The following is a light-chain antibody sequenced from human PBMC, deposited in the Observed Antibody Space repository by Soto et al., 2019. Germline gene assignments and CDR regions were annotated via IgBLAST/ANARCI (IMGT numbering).Light chain of an antibody. V-gene: IGKV1-39*01. CDR1: QTISGY. Sequence: DIQMTQSPSSLSGSVGDRVTITCRASQTISGYLNWYQQKPGKAPKLLIYAASSLQSGAPSRFSGSGSGTDFALSISSLQPEDCATYFCQQTYSTPQTFGQGTKVEIK. CDR2: AAS. CDR3: QQTYSTPQT. J-gene: IGKJ1*01.